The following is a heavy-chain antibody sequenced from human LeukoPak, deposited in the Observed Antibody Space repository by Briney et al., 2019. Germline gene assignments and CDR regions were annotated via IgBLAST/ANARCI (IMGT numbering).Heavy chain of an antibody. CDR2: ISGDGGST. V-gene: IGHV3-43*02. CDR3: AKDSVSETGFDY. Sequence: GGSLRLSCVASGFTFDDYAMHWVRHAPGKGLEWVSLISGDGGSTYYADSVKGRFTISRDNSKNSLYPQMNSLRTEDTALYYCAKDSVSETGFDYWGQGTLVTVSS. D-gene: IGHD3-9*01. CDR1: GFTFDDYA. J-gene: IGHJ4*02.